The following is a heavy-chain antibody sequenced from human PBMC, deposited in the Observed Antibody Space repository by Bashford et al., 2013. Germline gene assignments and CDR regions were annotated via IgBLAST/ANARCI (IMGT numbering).Heavy chain of an antibody. D-gene: IGHD2-2*01. J-gene: IGHJ6*02. CDR1: GYTFTSYD. V-gene: IGHV1-46*04. CDR2: INPSGGST. Sequence: VKVSCKASGYTFTSYDINWVRQAPGQGLEWMGIINPSGGSTSYAQKLQGRVTMTRDTSTSTVYMELSSLRSEDTAVYYCARFQARCSSTSCYLSLGYYYYGMDVWGQGTTVTVSS. CDR3: ARFQARCSSTSCYLSLGYYYYGMDV.